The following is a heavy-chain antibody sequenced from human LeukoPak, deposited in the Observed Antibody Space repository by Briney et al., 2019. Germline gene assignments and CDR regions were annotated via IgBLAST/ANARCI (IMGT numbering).Heavy chain of an antibody. D-gene: IGHD2-2*01. CDR3: AREEGYCSSTSCSAPFDY. CDR2: INPNSGGT. CDR1: GYTFTGYY. V-gene: IGHV1-2*02. Sequence: ASVKASCKASGYTFTGYYMHWVRQAPGQGLEWMGWINPNSGGTNYAQKFQGRVTMTRDTSISTAYMELSRLRSDDTAVYYCAREEGYCSSTSCSAPFDYWGQGTLVTVSS. J-gene: IGHJ4*02.